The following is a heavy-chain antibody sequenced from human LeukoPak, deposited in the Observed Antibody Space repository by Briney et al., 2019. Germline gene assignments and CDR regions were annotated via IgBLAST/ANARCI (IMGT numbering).Heavy chain of an antibody. V-gene: IGHV4-30-4*08. J-gene: IGHJ4*02. Sequence: SETLSLTCTVSGGSISSGDYYWSWIRQPPGKGLEWIGYIYYSGSTYYNPSLKSRVTISVDTSKNQFSLKLSSVTAADTAVYYCARCSVDFQGLFDCWGQGTLVTVSS. CDR2: IYYSGST. CDR3: ARCSVDFQGLFDC. CDR1: GGSISSGDYY. D-gene: IGHD4-23*01.